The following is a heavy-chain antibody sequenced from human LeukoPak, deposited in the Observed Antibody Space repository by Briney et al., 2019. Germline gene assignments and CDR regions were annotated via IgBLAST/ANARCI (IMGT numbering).Heavy chain of an antibody. Sequence: LETLSLTCTVSGGSISSYYWSWIRQPPGKGLEWIGYIYYSGSATYNPSLKSRVTISVDTSKNQFSLKLSSVTAADTAVYYCARVPYGSGENWFDPWGQGALVTVSS. CDR2: IYYSGSA. D-gene: IGHD3-10*01. CDR3: ARVPYGSGENWFDP. CDR1: GGSISSYY. J-gene: IGHJ5*02. V-gene: IGHV4-59*01.